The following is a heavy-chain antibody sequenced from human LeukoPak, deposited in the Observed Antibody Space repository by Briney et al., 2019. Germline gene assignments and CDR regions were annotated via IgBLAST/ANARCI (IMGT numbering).Heavy chain of an antibody. CDR1: GFTLSGYS. J-gene: IGHJ4*02. D-gene: IGHD1-26*01. CDR2: ISTSSSYI. V-gene: IGHV3-21*06. Sequence: GGSLRLSCAASGFTLSGYSMNWVRQAPGKGLEWVSSISTSSSYIYYADSLKGRFTISRDNAKNSLYLQMNSLRAEDTAVYYCARDGVAELMSALDYWGQGILVTVSS. CDR3: ARDGVAELMSALDY.